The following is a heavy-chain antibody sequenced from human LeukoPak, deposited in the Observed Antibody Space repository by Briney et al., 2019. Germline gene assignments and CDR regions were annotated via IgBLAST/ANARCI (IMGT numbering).Heavy chain of an antibody. V-gene: IGHV3-74*01. CDR1: GFTFSSYW. J-gene: IGHJ4*02. CDR2: INSDGSST. D-gene: IGHD1-20*01. CDR3: AKPPLLTGRDSWIFDY. Sequence: GGSLRLSCAASGFTFSSYWMHWVRQAPGKGLVWVSRINSDGSSTSYADSVKGRFTISRDNAKNTLYLQMNSLRAGDTAVYYCAKPPLLTGRDSWIFDYWGQGTLVTVSS.